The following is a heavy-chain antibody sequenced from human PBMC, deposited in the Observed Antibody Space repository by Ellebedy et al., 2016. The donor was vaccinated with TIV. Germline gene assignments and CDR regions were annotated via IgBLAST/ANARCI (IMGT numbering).Heavy chain of an antibody. D-gene: IGHD3-22*01. CDR3: ARDLHSDYDSSGYPPPNAFDI. CDR2: INPNSGGT. Sequence: AASVKVSCKASGYTFTNYYMHCLRQAPGQGLEWMGWINPNSGGTNYAQKFQERVTITRDMSTSTAYMELSSLRSEDTAVYYCARDLHSDYDSSGYPPPNAFDIWGQGTMVTVSS. CDR1: GYTFTNYY. J-gene: IGHJ3*02. V-gene: IGHV1-2*02.